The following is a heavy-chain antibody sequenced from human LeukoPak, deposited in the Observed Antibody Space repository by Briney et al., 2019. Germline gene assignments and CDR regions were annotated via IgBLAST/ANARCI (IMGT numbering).Heavy chain of an antibody. CDR3: VREVQLWRQNMYFYYMDA. Sequence: PSETLSLTCRFSGGSLTYYYWTWIRQPAGRGLEWIGRIFSTGSTNYNPSLQSRVTISVDKSKNQFSLRLSSVTAADTAVYFCVREVQLWRQNMYFYYMDAWGKGTTVIVSS. J-gene: IGHJ6*03. CDR1: GGSLTYYY. CDR2: IFSTGST. D-gene: IGHD3-16*01. V-gene: IGHV4-4*07.